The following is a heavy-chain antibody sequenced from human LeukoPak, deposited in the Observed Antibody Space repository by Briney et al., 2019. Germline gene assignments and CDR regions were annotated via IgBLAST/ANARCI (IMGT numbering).Heavy chain of an antibody. Sequence: ASVKVSCKASGYTFTNYYMHWVRQAPGQGLEWMGIINPSGASAMYAQKFQGRVTMTRDMSTATVYLDLSSLRFDDTAVYYCARGHGSGSTNWFDPWGQGTLVTVSS. J-gene: IGHJ5*02. V-gene: IGHV1-46*01. CDR3: ARGHGSGSTNWFDP. CDR2: INPSGASA. CDR1: GYTFTNYY. D-gene: IGHD3-10*01.